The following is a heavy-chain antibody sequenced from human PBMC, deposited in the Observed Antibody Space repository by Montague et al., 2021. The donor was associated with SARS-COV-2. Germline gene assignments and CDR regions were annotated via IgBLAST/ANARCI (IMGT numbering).Heavy chain of an antibody. J-gene: IGHJ4*02. V-gene: IGHV4-59*08. CDR1: AGSINNHY. Sequence: SETLSLTCTVSAGSINNHYWSWIRQTPGKALEWIAYVYFSGTASYNPSLKSRVTISVDTPRNQFSLQLTSVTAADTAVYYCARRPSSGWSFDYWGQGTQVSVSS. D-gene: IGHD6-19*01. CDR3: ARRPSSGWSFDY. CDR2: VYFSGTA.